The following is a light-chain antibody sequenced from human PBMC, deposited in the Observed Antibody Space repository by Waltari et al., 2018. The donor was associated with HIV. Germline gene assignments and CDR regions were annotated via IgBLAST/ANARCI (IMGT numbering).Light chain of an antibody. CDR2: DAS. V-gene: IGKV1-33*01. CDR3: QQYDNPLIT. J-gene: IGKJ5*01. CDR1: QDISNC. Sequence: DIQMTQSPSSLSASVGDRVTITCQASQDISNCLNWYQQKPGKAPKLLIYDASNLHTGVPSRFSGSGSGTDFTFTITSLQPEDIETYYCQQYDNPLITFGQGTRLDIK.